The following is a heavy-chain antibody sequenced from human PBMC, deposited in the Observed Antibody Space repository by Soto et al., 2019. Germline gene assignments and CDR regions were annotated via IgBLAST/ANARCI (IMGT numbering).Heavy chain of an antibody. V-gene: IGHV4-31*03. Sequence: QVQLQESGPGLVKPSQTLSLTCTVSGGSISSGGYYWSWIRQHPGKGLEWIGYIYYSGSTYYNPSLKSRVTISVDTSKHQCSLKLSSVTAADTAVYYCAREPYCSGCSCYSVNFQHWGQGTLVTVSS. CDR1: GGSISSGGYY. D-gene: IGHD2-15*01. CDR2: IYYSGST. J-gene: IGHJ1*01. CDR3: AREPYCSGCSCYSVNFQH.